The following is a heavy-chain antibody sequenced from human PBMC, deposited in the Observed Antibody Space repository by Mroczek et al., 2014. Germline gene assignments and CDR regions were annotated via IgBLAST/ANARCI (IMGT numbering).Heavy chain of an antibody. Sequence: QVQLQESGAGLLKPSETLSLICAVSGGSFRGYYWSWIRQPPGKGLEWIGEIDHSASTKYNPSLKSRVTIALDTSKNQFSLKMTSVTAADTAIYYCARGWEGDYGWIGEQDSFYYGMDVWGQGTTVTVSS. D-gene: IGHD3-10*01. CDR1: GGSFRGYY. J-gene: IGHJ6*02. V-gene: IGHV4-34*01. CDR2: IDHSAST. CDR3: ARGWEGDYGWIGEQDSFYYGMDV.